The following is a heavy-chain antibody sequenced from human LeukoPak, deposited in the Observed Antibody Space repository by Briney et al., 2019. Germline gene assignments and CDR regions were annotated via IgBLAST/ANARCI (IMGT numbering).Heavy chain of an antibody. D-gene: IGHD5-18*01. CDR2: ISYDGSNK. J-gene: IGHJ4*02. V-gene: IGHV3-30-3*01. CDR1: GFTFSSYA. CDR3: ARDPESYSYGRGPVDY. Sequence: SGGSLRLSCAASGFTFSSYAMHWVRKAPGKGLEWVAVISYDGSNKYYADSVKGRFTNSRDNSKNTLYLQMNSLRAEDTAVYYCARDPESYSYGRGPVDYWGQGTLVTVSS.